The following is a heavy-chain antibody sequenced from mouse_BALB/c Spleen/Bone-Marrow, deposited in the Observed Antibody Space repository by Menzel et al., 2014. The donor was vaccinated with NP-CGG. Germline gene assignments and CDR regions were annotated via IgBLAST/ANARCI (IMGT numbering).Heavy chain of an antibody. J-gene: IGHJ2*01. V-gene: IGHV3-8*02. Sequence: EVQLQQSGPSLVKPSQTLSLTCSITGDSITSGYWNWIRKFPGNKLEYMGYISYSGSTYYNPSLKSRISITRATSKNQYYLQLNSVTTEDTATYYCARRVTTVVHYFDYWGQGTTLTVSS. CDR3: ARRVTTVVHYFDY. CDR1: GDSITSGY. D-gene: IGHD1-1*01. CDR2: ISYSGST.